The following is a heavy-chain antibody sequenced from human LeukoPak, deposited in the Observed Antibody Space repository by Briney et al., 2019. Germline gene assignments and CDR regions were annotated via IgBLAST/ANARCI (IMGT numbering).Heavy chain of an antibody. CDR2: IFYSGST. D-gene: IGHD1-26*01. Sequence: SEALSLTCTVSGGSISSYYWSWIRQPPGKGLEWIGYIFYSGSTNYNPSLKSRVTISVDTSKNQFSLKLSSVTAADTAVYYCARDPGGRSGWFDPRGQGTLVTVSS. V-gene: IGHV4-59*01. CDR3: ARDPGGRSGWFDP. CDR1: GGSISSYY. J-gene: IGHJ5*02.